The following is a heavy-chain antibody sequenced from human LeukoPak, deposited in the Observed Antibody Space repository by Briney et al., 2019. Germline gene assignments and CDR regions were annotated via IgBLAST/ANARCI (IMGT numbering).Heavy chain of an antibody. Sequence: PSGTLSLTCAVSGGSISSSNWWSWIRQPPGKGLEWIGSIYYSGSTYYNPSLKSRVTISVDTSKNQFSLKLSSVTAADTAVYYCARDHTGYSSPFDYWGQGTLVTVSS. CDR3: ARDHTGYSSPFDY. D-gene: IGHD6-13*01. J-gene: IGHJ4*02. CDR1: GGSISSSNW. CDR2: IYYSGST. V-gene: IGHV4-4*02.